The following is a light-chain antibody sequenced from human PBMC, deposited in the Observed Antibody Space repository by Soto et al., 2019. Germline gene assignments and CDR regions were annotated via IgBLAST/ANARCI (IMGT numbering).Light chain of an antibody. CDR3: QQRSNWPQVT. J-gene: IGKJ5*01. CDR1: QSVSSN. CDR2: GAS. V-gene: IGKV3-15*01. Sequence: EIVMTQSPTTLSVSPGERATPPCRASQSVSSNLAWYQQKPGQAPRLLIYGASTRATGIPARFSGSGSGTDFTLTISSLEPEDFAVYYCQQRSNWPQVTFGQGTRLENK.